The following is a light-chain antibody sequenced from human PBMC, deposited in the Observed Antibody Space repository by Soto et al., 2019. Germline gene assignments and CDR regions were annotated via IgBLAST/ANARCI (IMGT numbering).Light chain of an antibody. CDR1: PSVGSTF. CDR2: SAS. Sequence: MVLAQSPGTLSLSPGARATLSCRASPSVGSTFLAWYQQIPGQAPMLLIDSASTRSTGIPDRFSGFGSWADFTLTISRLQPEDWAVYDCQQYCNSRLTFGPGTNVDFK. CDR3: QQYCNSRLT. V-gene: IGKV3-20*01. J-gene: IGKJ3*01.